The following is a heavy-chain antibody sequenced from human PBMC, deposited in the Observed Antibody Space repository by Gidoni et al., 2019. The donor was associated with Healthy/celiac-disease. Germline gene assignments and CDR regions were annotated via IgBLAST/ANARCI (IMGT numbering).Heavy chain of an antibody. CDR1: GGSISSSSYY. CDR2: IYYSGST. J-gene: IGHJ5*02. D-gene: IGHD4-4*01. V-gene: IGHV4-39*01. CDR3: ARHPEPPDSKSDWFDP. Sequence: QLQLQESGPGLVKPSETLSLTCTVSGGSISSSSYYWGWIRQPPGKGLEWIGSIYYSGSTYYNPSLKSRVTISVDTSKNQFSLKLSSVTAADTAVYYCARHPEPPDSKSDWFDPWGQGTLVTVSS.